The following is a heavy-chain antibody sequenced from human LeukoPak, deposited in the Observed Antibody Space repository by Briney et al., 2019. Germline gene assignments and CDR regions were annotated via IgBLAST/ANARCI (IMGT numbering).Heavy chain of an antibody. V-gene: IGHV1-18*01. D-gene: IGHD5-18*01. CDR2: ISTYNYNT. Sequence: ASVKVSCKTSGYTFTSYGLSWVRQAPGQRLEWMGWISTYNYNTNYAQKFRGRVTLTKDTSTSTVYMELRSLRSDDTAIYYCARQVDTTMALPDYWGQGTLVTVSS. CDR3: ARQVDTTMALPDY. J-gene: IGHJ4*02. CDR1: GYTFTSYG.